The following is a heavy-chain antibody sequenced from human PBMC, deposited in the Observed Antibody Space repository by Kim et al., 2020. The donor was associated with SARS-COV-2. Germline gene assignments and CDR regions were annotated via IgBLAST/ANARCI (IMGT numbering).Heavy chain of an antibody. V-gene: IGHV3-33*08. J-gene: IGHJ3*02. CDR1: AFTFNHYK. CDR3: VRVDYFGSVDAFDI. Sequence: GGSLRLSCAASAFTFNHYKMHWVRQAPGKGLEWVADIWHDGSKEYYVDSVKGRFTISRDNAENMLYLQMNSLRAEDTAVYYCVRVDYFGSVDAFDIWDPAPAVTVSA. D-gene: IGHD3-10*01. CDR2: IWHDGSKE.